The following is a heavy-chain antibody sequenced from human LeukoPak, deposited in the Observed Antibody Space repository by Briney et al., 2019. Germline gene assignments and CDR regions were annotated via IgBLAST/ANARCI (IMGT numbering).Heavy chain of an antibody. V-gene: IGHV3-21*01. CDR3: ARFYGSSWRNFDY. CDR2: ISSSSSYI. J-gene: IGHJ4*02. Sequence: GGSLRLSCAASGFTFSSYSMNWVRQAPGKGLEWVSSISSSSSYIYYADSVKGRFTISRDNAKNSLYLQMNSLRAEDTAVYYCARFYGSSWRNFDYWGQGTLVTVSS. CDR1: GFTFSSYS. D-gene: IGHD6-13*01.